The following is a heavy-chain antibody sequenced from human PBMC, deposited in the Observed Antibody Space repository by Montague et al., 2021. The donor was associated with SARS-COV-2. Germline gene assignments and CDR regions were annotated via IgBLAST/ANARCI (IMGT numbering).Heavy chain of an antibody. Sequence: CAISGDSVSSHSGAWNWIRLSPSRGLEWLGRTYYRSKWYVDYAGSVRSRITINPDTSKNQFSLQMSSVTPDDTAVYYCARSKLLRSGYSSGWYGPGWFDPWGQGTPVTVSS. CDR3: ARSKLLRSGYSSGWYGPGWFDP. J-gene: IGHJ5*02. CDR1: GDSVSSHSGA. CDR2: TYYRSKWYV. V-gene: IGHV6-1*01. D-gene: IGHD6-19*01.